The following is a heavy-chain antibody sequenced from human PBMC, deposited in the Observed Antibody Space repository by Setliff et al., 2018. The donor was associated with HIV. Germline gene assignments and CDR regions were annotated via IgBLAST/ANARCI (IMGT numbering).Heavy chain of an antibody. CDR2: IIPIFGTA. D-gene: IGHD3-10*01. V-gene: IGHV1-69*05. Sequence: ASVKVSCKASGGTFSSYAISWVRQAPGQGLEWMGGIIPIFGTANYAQKFQGRVTITTDESTSTAYMELSSLRSEDTAVYYCAARTKRGNYYGMDVWGQGTTVTVSS. J-gene: IGHJ6*02. CDR3: AARTKRGNYYGMDV. CDR1: GGTFSSYA.